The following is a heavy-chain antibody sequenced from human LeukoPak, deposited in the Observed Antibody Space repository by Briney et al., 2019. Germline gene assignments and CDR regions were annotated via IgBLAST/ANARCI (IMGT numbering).Heavy chain of an antibody. J-gene: IGHJ4*02. V-gene: IGHV4-30-2*01. CDR2: IYHSGST. D-gene: IGHD4-17*01. CDR3: ASSPWSYGDPAQFDY. Sequence: SQTLSLTCAVSGGSISSGGYSWSWIRQPPGKGLEWIGYIYHSGSTYYNPSLKSRVTISVDRSKNQFSLKLSSVTAADTAVYYCASSPWSYGDPAQFDYWGQGTLVTVSS. CDR1: GGSISSGGYS.